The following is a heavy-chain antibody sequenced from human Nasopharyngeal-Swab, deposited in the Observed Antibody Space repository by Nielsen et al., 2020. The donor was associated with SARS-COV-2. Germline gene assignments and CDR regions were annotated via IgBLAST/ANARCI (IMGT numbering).Heavy chain of an antibody. D-gene: IGHD6-19*01. CDR3: ARVEAGYSSGGPYYYYGMDV. Sequence: VKVSCKASGYTFTSHAMHWVRQAPGQRLEWMGWINAGNGNTKYSQKFQGRVTITRDTSASTAYMELSSLRSEDTAVYYCARVEAGYSSGGPYYYYGMDVWGQGTTVTVSS. CDR2: INAGNGNT. J-gene: IGHJ6*02. CDR1: GYTFTSHA. V-gene: IGHV1-3*01.